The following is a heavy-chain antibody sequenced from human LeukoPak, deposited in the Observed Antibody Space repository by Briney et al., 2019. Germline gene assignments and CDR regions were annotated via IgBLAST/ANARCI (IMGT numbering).Heavy chain of an antibody. J-gene: IGHJ6*03. V-gene: IGHV4-59*01. CDR2: IYYSGST. Sequence: SETLSLTCTVSGGSISSYYWSWIRQPPGKGLEWIGYIYYSGSTNYNPSLKSRVTISVDTSKNQFSLKLSSVTAADTAVYYCAREGYYYDSSGSSYYYMDVWGKGTTVTISS. CDR1: GGSISSYY. CDR3: AREGYYYDSSGSSYYYMDV. D-gene: IGHD3-22*01.